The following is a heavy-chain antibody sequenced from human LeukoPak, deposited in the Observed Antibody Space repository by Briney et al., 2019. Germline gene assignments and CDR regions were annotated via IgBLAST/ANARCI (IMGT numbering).Heavy chain of an antibody. Sequence: PSETLSLTCTVSGGSISSNYWSWIRQPPGKGLEWIGNVDYRGSTNYYPSLKSRVTISLDSSKIQISLKLSSVTAADTAVYYCTRSPGPTPYYFDYWGQGTLVSVSS. CDR1: GGSISSNY. CDR3: TRSPGPTPYYFDY. D-gene: IGHD4-23*01. CDR2: VDYRGST. V-gene: IGHV4-59*01. J-gene: IGHJ4*02.